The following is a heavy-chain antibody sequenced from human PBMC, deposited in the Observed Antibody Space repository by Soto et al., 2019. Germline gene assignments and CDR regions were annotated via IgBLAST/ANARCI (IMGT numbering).Heavy chain of an antibody. D-gene: IGHD5-18*01. CDR2: IIPMFGAP. Sequence: QVLLVQSGAEVKKPGSSVSVSCKTSGGTFSSHASTWVRQAPGQGLEWMGGIIPMFGAPNYAQKFQGRVTITADESTSTAYMELSGLRSDDTALYYCASGRGFIYSDSWGQGTQVTVSS. CDR3: ASGRGFIYSDS. CDR1: GGTFSSHA. J-gene: IGHJ4*02. V-gene: IGHV1-69*12.